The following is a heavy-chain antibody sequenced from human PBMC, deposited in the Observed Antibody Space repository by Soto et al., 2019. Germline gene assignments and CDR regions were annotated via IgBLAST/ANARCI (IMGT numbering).Heavy chain of an antibody. CDR2: ISYDGSNK. CDR1: GFTFSSYG. Sequence: SLRLSCAASGFTFSSYGMHWVRQAPGKGLEWVAVISYDGSNKYYADSVKGRFTISRDNSKNTLYLQMNSLRAEDTAVYYCAKSGIDDFWSGYYKTKQYFDYWGQGTLVTVSS. V-gene: IGHV3-30*18. J-gene: IGHJ4*02. CDR3: AKSGIDDFWSGYYKTKQYFDY. D-gene: IGHD3-3*01.